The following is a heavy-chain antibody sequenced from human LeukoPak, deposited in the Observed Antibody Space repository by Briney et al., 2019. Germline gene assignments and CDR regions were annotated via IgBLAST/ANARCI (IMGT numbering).Heavy chain of an antibody. V-gene: IGHV4-59*12. Sequence: PSETLSLTCTVSGGSISSYYWSWIRQPPGKGLEWIGYIYYSGSTNYNPSLKSRVTVSLDTSKNQFSLNLISVTAADTVVYYCARSPQGTATTANWLDPWGQGTLVTVSS. CDR2: IYYSGST. J-gene: IGHJ5*02. D-gene: IGHD4-17*01. CDR3: ARSPQGTATTANWLDP. CDR1: GGSISSYY.